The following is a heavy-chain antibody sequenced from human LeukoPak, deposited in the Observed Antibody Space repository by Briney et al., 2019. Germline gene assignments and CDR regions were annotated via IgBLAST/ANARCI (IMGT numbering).Heavy chain of an antibody. CDR1: GYTFTSYD. J-gene: IGHJ6*03. Sequence: ASVKVSCKASGYTFTSYDINWVRQATGQGLEWMGWMNPNSGNTGYAQKFQGRVTMTRNTSISTAYMELRSLRSDDTAVYYCARWFGSSPSQYYYYYMDVWGKGTTVTVSS. CDR2: MNPNSGNT. D-gene: IGHD6-6*01. V-gene: IGHV1-8*01. CDR3: ARWFGSSPSQYYYYYMDV.